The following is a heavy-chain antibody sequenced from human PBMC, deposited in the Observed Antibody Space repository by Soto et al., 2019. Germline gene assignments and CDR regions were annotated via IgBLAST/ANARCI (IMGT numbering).Heavy chain of an antibody. Sequence: VQLLESGGGLVQPGGSLRLSCAGSGFTFSSYAMSWVRQAPGKGLEWVSAISGSGGTTYYADSVKGRFTISRDNSKNTLYLQMNSLRAEDTALYYCAKGLFGVVTRSDFDYWGQGTLVTVSS. D-gene: IGHD3-3*01. J-gene: IGHJ4*02. CDR3: AKGLFGVVTRSDFDY. V-gene: IGHV3-23*01. CDR2: ISGSGGTT. CDR1: GFTFSSYA.